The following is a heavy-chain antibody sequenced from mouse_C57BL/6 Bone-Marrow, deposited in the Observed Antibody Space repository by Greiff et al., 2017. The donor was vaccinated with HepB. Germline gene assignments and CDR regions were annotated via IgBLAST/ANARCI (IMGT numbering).Heavy chain of an antibody. D-gene: IGHD2-4*01. CDR2: INPSNGGT. J-gene: IGHJ3*01. CDR3: ARGDIYYDYDPFAY. CDR1: GYTFTSYW. V-gene: IGHV1-53*01. Sequence: VQLQQSGTELVKPGASVKLSCKASGYTFTSYWMHWVKQRPGQGLEWIGNINPSNGGTNYNEKFKSKATLTVDKSSSTAYMQLSSLTSEDSAVYYCARGDIYYDYDPFAYWGQGTLVTVSA.